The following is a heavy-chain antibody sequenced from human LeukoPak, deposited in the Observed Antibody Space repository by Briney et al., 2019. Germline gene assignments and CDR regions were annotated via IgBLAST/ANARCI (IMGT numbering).Heavy chain of an antibody. CDR2: IYTSGST. Sequence: SETLSLTCTVSGGSISSYYWSWIRQPAGKRLEWIGRIYTSGSTNYNPSLKSRVTMSVDTSKNQFSLKLSSVTAADTAVYYCARDKVGYCSSTSCYGYYYYYYMDVWGKGTTVTVSS. J-gene: IGHJ6*03. CDR3: ARDKVGYCSSTSCYGYYYYYYMDV. V-gene: IGHV4-4*07. CDR1: GGSISSYY. D-gene: IGHD2-2*01.